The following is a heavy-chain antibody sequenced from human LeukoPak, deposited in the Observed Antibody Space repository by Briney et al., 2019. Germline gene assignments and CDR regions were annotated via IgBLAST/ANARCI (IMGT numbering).Heavy chain of an antibody. CDR2: IYYSGST. CDR1: GYSISSGYY. CDR3: ARRGKYQLLSELDY. Sequence: TSETLSLTCTVSGYSISSGYYWGWIRQPPGKGLEWIGSIYYSGSTYYNPSLKSRVTISVDTSKNQFSLKLSSVTAADTAVYYCARRGKYQLLSELDYWGQGTLVTVSS. J-gene: IGHJ4*02. V-gene: IGHV4-38-2*02. D-gene: IGHD2-2*01.